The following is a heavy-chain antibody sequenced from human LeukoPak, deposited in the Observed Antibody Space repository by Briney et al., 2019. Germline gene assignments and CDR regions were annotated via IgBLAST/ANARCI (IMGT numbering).Heavy chain of an antibody. Sequence: PGGSLRLSCAASGFTSSKYGMQWVRQAPDKGLEWVAVIWSDGSDRHYADSVKGRFTISRDNSKNTVSLEMNSLRVEDTAIYYCARDGGCSGGNCYQRFDSWGQGTLVTVSS. J-gene: IGHJ4*02. CDR3: ARDGGCSGGNCYQRFDS. CDR1: GFTSSKYG. D-gene: IGHD2-15*01. CDR2: IWSDGSDR. V-gene: IGHV3-33*01.